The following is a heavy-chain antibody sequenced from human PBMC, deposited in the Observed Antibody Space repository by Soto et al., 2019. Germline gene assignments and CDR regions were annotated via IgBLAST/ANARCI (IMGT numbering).Heavy chain of an antibody. D-gene: IGHD3-22*01. J-gene: IGHJ4*02. CDR3: AKDSPYYYDSSGSFDY. Sequence: VQLVESGGGVVQPGRSLRLSCAASGFTFSSYGMHWVRQAPGKGLEWVAVISYDGSNKYYADSVKGRFTISRDNSKNTLYLQMNSLRAEDTAVYYCAKDSPYYYDSSGSFDYWGQGTLVTVSS. V-gene: IGHV3-30*18. CDR2: ISYDGSNK. CDR1: GFTFSSYG.